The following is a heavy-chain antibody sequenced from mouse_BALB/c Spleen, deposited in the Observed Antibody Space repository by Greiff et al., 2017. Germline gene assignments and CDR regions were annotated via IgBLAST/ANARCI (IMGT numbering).Heavy chain of an antibody. CDR2: ISSGGST. D-gene: IGHD1-1*02. Sequence: EVKLVESGGGLVKPGGSLKLSCAASGFTFSSYAMSWVRQTPEKRLEWVASISSGGSTYYPDSVKGRFTISRDNARNILYLQMSSLRSEDTAMYYCARVDHYAWFAYWGQGTLVTVSA. CDR1: GFTFSSYA. CDR3: ARVDHYAWFAY. J-gene: IGHJ3*01. V-gene: IGHV5-6-5*01.